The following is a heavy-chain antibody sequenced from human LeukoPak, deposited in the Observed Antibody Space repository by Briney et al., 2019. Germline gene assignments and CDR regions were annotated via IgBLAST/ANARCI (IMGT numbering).Heavy chain of an antibody. D-gene: IGHD3-10*01. CDR1: GGSISSSSYY. V-gene: IGHV4-39*01. Sequence: SETLSLTCTVSGGSISSSSYYWGWIRQPPGKGLEWIGSIYYSRSTYYNPSLKSRVTISVDTSKNQFSLKLSSVTAADTAVYYCARLSRDSGGSGSYYNSGFDYWGQGTLVTVSS. CDR3: ARLSRDSGGSGSYYNSGFDY. CDR2: IYYSRST. J-gene: IGHJ4*02.